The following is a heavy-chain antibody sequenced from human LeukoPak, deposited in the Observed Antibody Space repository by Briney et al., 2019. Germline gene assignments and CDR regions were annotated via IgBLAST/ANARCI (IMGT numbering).Heavy chain of an antibody. Sequence: SETLSLTCTVSGGPISSSNHYWGWLRQPPGKGLEWIGTISNSGRTYYNPSLKSRVTISVDTSKNQFSLKVTSVTAADTAVYYCARRSCSGGSCYAESWGQGTLVTVSS. D-gene: IGHD2-15*01. J-gene: IGHJ5*02. CDR3: ARRSCSGGSCYAES. CDR2: ISNSGRT. V-gene: IGHV4-39*01. CDR1: GGPISSSNHY.